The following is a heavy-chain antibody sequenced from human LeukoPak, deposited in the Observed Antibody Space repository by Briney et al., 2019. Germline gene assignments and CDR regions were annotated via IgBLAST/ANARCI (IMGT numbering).Heavy chain of an antibody. J-gene: IGHJ3*02. CDR3: ASPVGWYYDSSGYLDAFDI. CDR1: GFTFSSYW. CDR2: IKQDGSEK. D-gene: IGHD3-22*01. V-gene: IGHV3-7*01. Sequence: GGSLRLSCAASGFTFSSYWMSWVRQAPGKVLEWVANIKQDGSEKYYVDSVKGRFTISRDNAKNSLYLQMNSLRAEDTAVYYCASPVGWYYDSSGYLDAFDIWGQGTMVTVSS.